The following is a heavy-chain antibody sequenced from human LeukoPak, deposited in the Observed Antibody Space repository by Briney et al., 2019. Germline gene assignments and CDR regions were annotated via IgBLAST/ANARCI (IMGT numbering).Heavy chain of an antibody. D-gene: IGHD4-23*01. CDR1: GFTFSSYG. CDR2: ISSDGSDK. Sequence: GKSLRLSCAASGFTFSSYGMHWVRQAPGKGLEWVAVISSDGSDKYYADSVKGRFTISRDNSKNTMYLQMNSLRDEDTAVYYCAKGSATTVVTIGYWGQGTLVTVSS. J-gene: IGHJ4*02. CDR3: AKGSATTVVTIGY. V-gene: IGHV3-30*18.